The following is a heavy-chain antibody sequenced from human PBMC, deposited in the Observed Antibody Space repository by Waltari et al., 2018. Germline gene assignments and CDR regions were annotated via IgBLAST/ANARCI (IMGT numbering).Heavy chain of an antibody. CDR3: AREFRGTAAAGYFDY. J-gene: IGHJ4*02. CDR2: ISSGGST. D-gene: IGHD6-13*01. CDR1: GFTVSSNY. V-gene: IGHV3-53*01. Sequence: EVQLVESGGGLIQPGGSLRLSCAASGFTVSSNYMSWVRQAPGKGLEWVSVISSGGSTYYADSVKGRFTISRDNSKNTLYLQMNSLRADDTAVYYCAREFRGTAAAGYFDYWGQGTLVTVSS.